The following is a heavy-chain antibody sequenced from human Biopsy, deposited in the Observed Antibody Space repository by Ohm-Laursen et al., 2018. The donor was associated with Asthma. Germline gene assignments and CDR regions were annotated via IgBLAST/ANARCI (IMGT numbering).Heavy chain of an antibody. CDR1: GVSIRSYY. V-gene: IGHV4-59*01. CDR3: AGFCSGGNCPDH. J-gene: IGHJ4*02. CDR2: IHYSGST. D-gene: IGHD2-15*01. Sequence: ETLSLTCTVSGVSIRSYYWTWIRQPPGKGLERFGNIHYSGSTHSNPSLKSRVTISVDTSKKQISLRLSSVIAADTAVYYCAGFCSGGNCPDHWGQGTLVTVSS.